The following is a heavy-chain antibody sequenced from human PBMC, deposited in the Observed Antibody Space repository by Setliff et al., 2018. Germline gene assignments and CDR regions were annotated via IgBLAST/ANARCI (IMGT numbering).Heavy chain of an antibody. V-gene: IGHV1-69*05. CDR2: IIPIFGTA. Sequence: SVKVSCKASGGSFRNSGSGWVRQAPGQGLEWMGGIIPIFGTANYAQKFQGRVTITTDESTSTAYMELSSLRSEDTAVYYCARVGDYYDSSGRLDAFDIWGQGTMVTVSS. CDR1: GGSFRNSG. D-gene: IGHD3-22*01. CDR3: ARVGDYYDSSGRLDAFDI. J-gene: IGHJ3*02.